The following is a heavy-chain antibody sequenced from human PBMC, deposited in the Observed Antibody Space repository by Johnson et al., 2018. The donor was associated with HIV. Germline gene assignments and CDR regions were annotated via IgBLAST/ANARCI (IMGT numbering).Heavy chain of an antibody. CDR1: GFTFSSYW. J-gene: IGHJ3*02. CDR2: IKQDGSEM. V-gene: IGHV3-7*01. CDR3: ARDPLAYDNFWSGSLHAFDI. D-gene: IGHD3-3*01. Sequence: VQLVESGGGLVQPGESLRLSCAASGFTFSSYWMSWVRQAPGTGLAWVANIKQDGSEMYYVDSVKGRFTISRDNAKNSLYLQMNSLRGEDTAVYYCARDPLAYDNFWSGSLHAFDIWGQGTKVTVSS.